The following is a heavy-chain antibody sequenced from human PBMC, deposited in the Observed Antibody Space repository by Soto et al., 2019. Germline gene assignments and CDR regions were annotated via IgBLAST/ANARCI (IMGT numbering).Heavy chain of an antibody. Sequence: QVRLEEWGPGLVKPSETLSLICSVSGGSVNNADYFWSWIRHHPENGLEWIGYIYYSGSTRYNPSFKTRATLSIDTSKNQFSLRLNSVTVADTAVYFCARDADYGGSRGGMDVWGRGTTVTVSS. CDR2: IYYSGST. D-gene: IGHD4-17*01. V-gene: IGHV4-31*03. CDR3: ARDADYGGSRGGMDV. CDR1: GGSVNNADYF. J-gene: IGHJ6*02.